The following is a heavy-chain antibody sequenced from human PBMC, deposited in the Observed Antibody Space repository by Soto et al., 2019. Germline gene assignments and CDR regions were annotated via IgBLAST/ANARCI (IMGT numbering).Heavy chain of an antibody. D-gene: IGHD4-17*01. J-gene: IGHJ5*02. Sequence: GGSLRLSCVASGFTFKGAWMNWVRQAPGKGLEWVGRVKSKVDGGTIDYAAPVKGRFTISRDDSKDTVYLQMNSLKTADTAVYYCARETYGDYVGYFDPWGQGTLVTVSS. CDR3: ARETYGDYVGYFDP. V-gene: IGHV3-15*07. CDR2: VKSKVDGGTI. CDR1: GFTFKGAW.